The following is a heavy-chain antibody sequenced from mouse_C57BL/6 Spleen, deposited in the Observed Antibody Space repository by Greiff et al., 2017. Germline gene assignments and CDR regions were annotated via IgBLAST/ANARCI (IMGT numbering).Heavy chain of an antibody. CDR2: IIPSNGGT. D-gene: IGHD4-1*01. Sequence: QVQLQQPGPELVKPGASVKLSCKASGYTFTSYWMNWVKQRPGQGLEWIGNIIPSNGGTNYNEKFKSQATLTVDKASSTAYMQLSSLTSEDSAVYKWASGLGRGYYFLDWPQGTTLTL. J-gene: IGHJ2*01. CDR1: GYTFTSYW. CDR3: ASGLGRGYYFLD. V-gene: IGHV1-53*01.